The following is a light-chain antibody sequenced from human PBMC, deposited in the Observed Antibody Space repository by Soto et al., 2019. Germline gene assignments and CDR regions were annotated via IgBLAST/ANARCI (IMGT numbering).Light chain of an antibody. J-gene: IGKJ2*01. CDR1: QSVSSSY. CDR2: GTS. CDR3: QQYDSSLYT. V-gene: IGKV3-20*01. Sequence: EIVLTQSPGTLSLSPGVRATLSCRASQSVSSSYLAWYQQKPGQAPRLLIYGTSTRATGIPDRFSGSGSGTDFTLTISRLEPEDFAVYYCQQYDSSLYTFAQGTKLEIK.